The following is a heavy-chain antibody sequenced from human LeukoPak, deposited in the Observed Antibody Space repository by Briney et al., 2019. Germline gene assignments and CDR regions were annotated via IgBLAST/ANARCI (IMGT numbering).Heavy chain of an antibody. D-gene: IGHD3-22*01. Sequence: TPSETLSLTCTVSGGSISSGGYYWSWIRQHPGKGLEWIGYIYYSGSTYYNPSLKSRVTISVDTSKNQFSLKLSSVTAADTAVYYCARGVTMIVVVIHDWYFDLWGRGTLVTVSS. J-gene: IGHJ2*01. CDR3: ARGVTMIVVVIHDWYFDL. CDR1: GGSISSGGYY. CDR2: IYYSGST. V-gene: IGHV4-31*03.